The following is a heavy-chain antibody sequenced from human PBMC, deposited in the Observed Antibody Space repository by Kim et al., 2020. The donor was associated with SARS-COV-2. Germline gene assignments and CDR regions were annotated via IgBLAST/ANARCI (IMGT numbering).Heavy chain of an antibody. CDR1: GYTFTSYG. Sequence: ASVKVSCKASGYTFTSYGISWVRQAPGQGLEWMGWISAYNGNTNYAQKLQGRVTMTTDTSTSTAYMELRSLRSDDTAVYYCARDWGTRYSSSWETIGFQHWGQGTLVTVSS. CDR3: ARDWGTRYSSSWETIGFQH. D-gene: IGHD6-13*01. V-gene: IGHV1-18*04. CDR2: ISAYNGNT. J-gene: IGHJ1*01.